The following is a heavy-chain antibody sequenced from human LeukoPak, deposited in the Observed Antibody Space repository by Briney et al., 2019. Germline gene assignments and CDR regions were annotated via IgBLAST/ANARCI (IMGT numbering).Heavy chain of an antibody. CDR2: ISSSGSTI. CDR1: TITNYY. CDR3: ARCPGRWLREFYFDY. Sequence: TITNYYWGWIRQAPGRGLEWVSYISSSGSTIYYADSVKGRFTISRDNAKNSLYLQMNSLRAEDTAVYYCARCPGRWLREFYFDYWGQGTLVTVSS. J-gene: IGHJ4*02. D-gene: IGHD5-12*01. V-gene: IGHV3-11*01.